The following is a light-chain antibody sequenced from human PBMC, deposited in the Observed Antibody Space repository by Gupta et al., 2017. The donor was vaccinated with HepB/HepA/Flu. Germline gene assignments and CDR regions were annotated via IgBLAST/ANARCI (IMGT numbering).Light chain of an antibody. CDR1: EDIITF. Sequence: DIHMTQSPSSLSASVGDRVTITCQASEDIITFVNWFQQKPGKAPKLLISDASKLETGVPSRFSGSGSKTHFTFTISSRQPEDFATYWCQQYDNLPPITFGQGT. J-gene: IGKJ5*01. V-gene: IGKV1-33*01. CDR2: DAS. CDR3: QQYDNLPPIT.